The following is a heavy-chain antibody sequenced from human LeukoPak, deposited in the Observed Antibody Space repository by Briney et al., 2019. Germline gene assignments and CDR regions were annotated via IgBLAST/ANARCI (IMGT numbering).Heavy chain of an antibody. Sequence: SETLSLTCTVSGGSVRSYYWNWIRQPPGKGLEWIGYIYYSGSTNYNPSLKSRVTISVDTSKNQFSLKLSSVTAADTAVYYCVKSNSRYQPWTLDIWGRGTMVTVSS. CDR2: IYYSGST. J-gene: IGHJ3*02. V-gene: IGHV4-59*02. CDR3: VKSNSRYQPWTLDI. D-gene: IGHD2-2*01. CDR1: GGSVRSYY.